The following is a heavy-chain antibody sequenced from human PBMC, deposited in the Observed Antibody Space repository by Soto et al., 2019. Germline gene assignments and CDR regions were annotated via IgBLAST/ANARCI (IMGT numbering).Heavy chain of an antibody. CDR2: IWYDGSNK. V-gene: IGHV3-33*01. J-gene: IGHJ5*02. CDR1: GFTFSSYG. Sequence: GGSLRLSCAASGFTFSSYGMHWVRQAPGKGLEWVAVIWYDGSNKYYADSVKGRFTISRDNSKNTLYLQMNSLRAEDTAVYYCASSEYSSSGWFVPWGQGTLVTVSS. D-gene: IGHD6-6*01. CDR3: ASSEYSSSGWFVP.